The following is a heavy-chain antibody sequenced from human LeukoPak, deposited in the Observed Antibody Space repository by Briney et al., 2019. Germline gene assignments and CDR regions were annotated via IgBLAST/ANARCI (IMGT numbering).Heavy chain of an antibody. CDR3: ARGSSGYRIDY. J-gene: IGHJ4*02. Sequence: SETLSLTRAVSGGSISSGGYSWSWIRQPPGKGLEWIGYIYHSGSTYYNPSLKSRVTISVDRSKNQFSLKLSSVTAADTAVYYCARGSSGYRIDYWGQGTLVTVSS. CDR1: GGSISSGGYS. D-gene: IGHD3-22*01. V-gene: IGHV4-30-2*01. CDR2: IYHSGST.